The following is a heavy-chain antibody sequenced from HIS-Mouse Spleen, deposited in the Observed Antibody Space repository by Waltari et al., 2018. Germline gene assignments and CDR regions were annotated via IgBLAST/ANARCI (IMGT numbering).Heavy chain of an antibody. CDR2: INANSGGT. CDR3: ARVSSGGSDFDY. J-gene: IGHJ4*02. Sequence: QVQLVQSGAEVKKPGASVKVSCKASGYTFTGYYMHWVRQAPGQGLEWMGWINANSGGTNYAKKFQGRVTMTRDTSISTAYMELSRLRADDTAVYYCARVSSGGSDFDYWGQGTLVTVSS. V-gene: IGHV1-2*02. CDR1: GYTFTGYY. D-gene: IGHD3-16*01.